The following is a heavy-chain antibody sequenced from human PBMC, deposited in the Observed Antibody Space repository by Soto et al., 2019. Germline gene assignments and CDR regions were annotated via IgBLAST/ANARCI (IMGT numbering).Heavy chain of an antibody. CDR3: ASRFYDKRGFYPGFQY. CDR2: IYHSGST. D-gene: IGHD3-22*01. V-gene: IGHV4-4*02. J-gene: IGHJ1*01. CDR1: GGSISSSNW. Sequence: PSETLSLTCAVSGGSISSSNWWSWVRQPPGKGLEWIGEIYHSGSTNYNPSLKSRVTISVDKSKNQSSLKLSSVTAADTAVYYCASRFYDKRGFYPGFQYWGQGTLVTVSS.